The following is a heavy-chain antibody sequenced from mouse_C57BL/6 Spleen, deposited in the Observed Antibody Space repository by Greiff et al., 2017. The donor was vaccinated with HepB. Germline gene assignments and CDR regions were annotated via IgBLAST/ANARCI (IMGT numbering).Heavy chain of an antibody. D-gene: IGHD1-1*01. J-gene: IGHJ2*01. CDR1: GYTFTNYW. Sequence: LEESGAELVRPGTSVKMSCKASGYTFTNYWIGWAKQRPGQGLEWIGDIYPGGGYTNYNEKFKGKATLTADKSSSTAYMQFSSLTSEDSAIYYCARYTTVVAFDYWGQGTTLTVSS. CDR3: ARYTTVVAFDY. CDR2: IYPGGGYT. V-gene: IGHV1-63*01.